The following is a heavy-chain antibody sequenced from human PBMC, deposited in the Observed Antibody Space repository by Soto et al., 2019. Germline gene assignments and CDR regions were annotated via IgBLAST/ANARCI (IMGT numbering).Heavy chain of an antibody. CDR1: GYTFTSYG. CDR2: ISAYNGNT. CDR3: ARLDRGIVLDPAHQITGSAP. J-gene: IGHJ5*02. V-gene: IGHV1-18*01. D-gene: IGHD2-2*01. Sequence: ASVKVSCKASGYTFTSYGISWVRQAPGQGLEWMGWISAYNGNTNYAQKLQGRVTMTTDTSTSTAYMELRSLRSDDTAVYYCARLDRGIVLDPAHQITGSAPGGKGPLVPVSP.